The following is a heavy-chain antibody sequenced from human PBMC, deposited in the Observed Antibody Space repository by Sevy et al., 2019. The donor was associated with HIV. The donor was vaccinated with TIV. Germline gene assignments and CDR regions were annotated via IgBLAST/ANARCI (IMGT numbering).Heavy chain of an antibody. CDR2: ISGSGGST. V-gene: IGHV3-23*01. D-gene: IGHD6-19*01. J-gene: IGHJ4*02. CDR3: AKNSIAVAGTNLGY. CDR1: GFTFSSYA. Sequence: GGSLRLSCAASGFTFSSYAMSWVRQAPGKGLEWVSAISGSGGSTYHADSVKGRFTISRDNSKNTLYLQMNSLRAEDTAVYYCAKNSIAVAGTNLGYWGQGTLVTVSS.